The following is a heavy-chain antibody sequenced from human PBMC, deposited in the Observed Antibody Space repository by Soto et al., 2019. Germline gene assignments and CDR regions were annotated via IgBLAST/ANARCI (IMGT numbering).Heavy chain of an antibody. Sequence: ASVKVSCKASGYTFTGYYIRWARQVPGQGLEWMGWINPNNADTTSAQNFQGRVTMTTDTSISTAYMELRLRYDDTAVYYCARGPRKQLWLGYFDYWGQGTLVTVSS. D-gene: IGHD5-18*01. CDR2: INPNNADT. CDR1: GYTFTGYY. CDR3: ARGPRKQLWLGYFDY. J-gene: IGHJ4*02. V-gene: IGHV1-2*02.